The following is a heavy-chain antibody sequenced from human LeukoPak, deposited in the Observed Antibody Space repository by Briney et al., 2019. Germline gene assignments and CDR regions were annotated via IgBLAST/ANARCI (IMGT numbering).Heavy chain of an antibody. CDR3: ARDTPYYDSSGYYLEYFQH. CDR2: ISSSSSYI. V-gene: IGHV3-21*01. J-gene: IGHJ1*01. Sequence: PGGSLRLSCAASGFTFSSYSMNWVRQAPGEGLEWVSSISSSSSYIYYADSVKGRFTISRDNAKNSLYLQMNSLRAEDTAVYYCARDTPYYDSSGYYLEYFQHWGQGTLVTVSS. D-gene: IGHD3-22*01. CDR1: GFTFSSYS.